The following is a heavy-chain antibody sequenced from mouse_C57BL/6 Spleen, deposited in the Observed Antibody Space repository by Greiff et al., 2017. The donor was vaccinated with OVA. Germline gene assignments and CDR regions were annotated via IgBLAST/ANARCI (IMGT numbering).Heavy chain of an antibody. J-gene: IGHJ2*01. Sequence: EVKLVESGGDLVKPGGSLKLSCAASGFTFSSYGMSWVRQTPDKRLEWVATISSGGSYTYYPDSVKGRFTISRDNAKNTLYLQMRSLKSEDTAMYYGARQGYYGSSPYFDYWGQGTTLTVSS. CDR1: GFTFSSYG. D-gene: IGHD1-1*01. CDR2: ISSGGSYT. V-gene: IGHV5-6*01. CDR3: ARQGYYGSSPYFDY.